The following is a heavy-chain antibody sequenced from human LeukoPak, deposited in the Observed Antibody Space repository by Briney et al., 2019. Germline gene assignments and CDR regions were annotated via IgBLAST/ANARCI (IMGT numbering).Heavy chain of an antibody. D-gene: IGHD2-21*01. V-gene: IGHV3-23*01. Sequence: GGSLRLSCTASGFIFSSYSMHWVRQAPGKGLEWVSAISSTDAGTYHADSVRGRFTISRDSSKNTLYLQMNSLRAEDAAVYYCAKAPVTSCRGAYCYPFDYWGQGTLVTVSS. CDR2: ISSTDAGT. J-gene: IGHJ4*02. CDR1: GFIFSSYS. CDR3: AKAPVTSCRGAYCYPFDY.